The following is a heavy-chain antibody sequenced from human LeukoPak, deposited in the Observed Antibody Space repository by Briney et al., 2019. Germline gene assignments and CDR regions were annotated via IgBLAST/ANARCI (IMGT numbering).Heavy chain of an antibody. D-gene: IGHD1-26*01. CDR2: ISLAGQT. Sequence: SETLSLTCGVSGGSISGTNWWSWVRQPPGQGLEWIGEISLAGQTNYNPSLNGRVTMSLDESSNQLSLHLTSVTAADTATYFCSRESGPFCPFGYWGQGALVIVSS. J-gene: IGHJ4*02. CDR1: GGSISGTNW. CDR3: SRESGPFCPFGY. V-gene: IGHV4/OR15-8*02.